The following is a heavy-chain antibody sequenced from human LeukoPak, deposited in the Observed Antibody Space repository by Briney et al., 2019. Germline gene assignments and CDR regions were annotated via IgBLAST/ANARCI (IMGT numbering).Heavy chain of an antibody. V-gene: IGHV4-39*01. Sequence: SETLSLTCTVSGGSISSSSYYWGWIRQPPGKGLEWIGSIYYSGSTYYNPSLKSRVTISVDTSKNQFSLKLSSVTAADTAEYYCARRGSLNWFDPWGQGTLVTVSS. J-gene: IGHJ5*02. D-gene: IGHD3-16*01. CDR1: GGSISSSSYY. CDR2: IYYSGST. CDR3: ARRGSLNWFDP.